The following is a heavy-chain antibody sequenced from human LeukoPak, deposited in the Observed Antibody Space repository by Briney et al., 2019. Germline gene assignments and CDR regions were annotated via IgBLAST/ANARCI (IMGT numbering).Heavy chain of an antibody. J-gene: IGHJ4*02. D-gene: IGHD5-12*01. Sequence: SETLSLTCSVSGGSIGNYHWSWIRQPAGKGLEWIGQIHASGTTSYYPPLKSRLTMSIHTPENQVSLTVTSVTAADSALYYCARRDTNSGWSFDLWGQGALVLVSS. CDR3: ARRDTNSGWSFDL. V-gene: IGHV4-4*07. CDR2: IHASGTT. CDR1: GGSIGNYH.